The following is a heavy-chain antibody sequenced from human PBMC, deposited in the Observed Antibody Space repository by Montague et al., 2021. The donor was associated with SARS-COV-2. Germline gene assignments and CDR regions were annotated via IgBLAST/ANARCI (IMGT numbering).Heavy chain of an antibody. J-gene: IGHJ3*02. V-gene: IGHV4-59*01. Sequence: SETLSLTCTVSGGSISSYYWSWIRQPPGTGLEWIGYIYYSGSTNYNPSLKSRVTISVDTSKNQFSLKLSSVTAADTAVYYCARRGLGYCRGGSCPNAFDIWGQGTMVTVSS. CDR3: ARRGLGYCRGGSCPNAFDI. D-gene: IGHD2-15*01. CDR2: IYYSGST. CDR1: GGSISSYY.